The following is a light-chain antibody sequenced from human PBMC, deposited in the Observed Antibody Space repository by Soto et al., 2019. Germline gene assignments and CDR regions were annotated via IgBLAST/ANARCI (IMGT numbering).Light chain of an antibody. CDR2: VNSDGSH. J-gene: IGLJ2*01. CDR3: QTWGAGVV. CDR1: SGHSNYA. Sequence: QPVLTQSPSASASLGASVKLTCTLSSGHSNYAIAWHQQQPKKGPRYLMKVNSDGSHVKGDGIPDRFSASSSGAERYLTISSLQSEDEADYYCQTWGAGVVFGGGTKLTVL. V-gene: IGLV4-69*02.